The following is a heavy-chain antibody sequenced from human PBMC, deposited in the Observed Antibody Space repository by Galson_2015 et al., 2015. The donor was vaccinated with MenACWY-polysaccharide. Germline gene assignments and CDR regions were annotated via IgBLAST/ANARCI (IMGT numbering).Heavy chain of an antibody. Sequence: SLRLSCAASGFTFSRYWMSWVRQAPGKGPEWVANINQDGSDKNYVDSVRGRFTISRDNAKNSQYLQMNSLRVEDTAVYYCARGNYYGMDVWGQGTTVTISS. J-gene: IGHJ6*02. CDR3: ARGNYYGMDV. CDR1: GFTFSRYW. CDR2: INQDGSDK. V-gene: IGHV3-7*01.